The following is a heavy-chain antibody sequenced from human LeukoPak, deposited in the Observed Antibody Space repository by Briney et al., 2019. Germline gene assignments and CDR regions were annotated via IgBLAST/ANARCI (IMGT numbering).Heavy chain of an antibody. CDR1: GGSFSGYY. CDR3: ARGSIVLMVYARDAFDI. J-gene: IGHJ3*02. CDR2: INHSGST. Sequence: PSETLSLTCAVYGGSFSGYYWSWIRQPPGKGLEWIGEINHSGSTNYNPSLKSRVTISVDTSKNQFSLKLSSVTAADTAVYYCARGSIVLMVYARDAFDIWGQGTMVTVSS. D-gene: IGHD2-8*01. V-gene: IGHV4-34*01.